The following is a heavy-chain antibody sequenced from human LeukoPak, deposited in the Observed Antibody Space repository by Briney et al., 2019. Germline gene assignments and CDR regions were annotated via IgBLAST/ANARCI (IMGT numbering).Heavy chain of an antibody. J-gene: IGHJ4*02. D-gene: IGHD3-22*01. CDR2: ISAYNGNT. V-gene: IGHV1-18*01. Sequence: ASVKVPCKASGYTFTSYGISWVRQAPGQGLEWMGWISAYNGNTNYAQKLQGRVTMTTDTSTSTAYMELRSLRSDDTAVYYCAREGYYDSSGYDVYFDYWGQGTLVTVSS. CDR3: AREGYYDSSGYDVYFDY. CDR1: GYTFTSYG.